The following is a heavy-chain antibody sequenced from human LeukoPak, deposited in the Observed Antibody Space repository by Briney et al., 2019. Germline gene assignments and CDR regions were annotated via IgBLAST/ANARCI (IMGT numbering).Heavy chain of an antibody. J-gene: IGHJ3*02. CDR1: GFSFSGYG. CDR2: IRYDGSNE. V-gene: IGHV3-30*02. D-gene: IGHD3-22*01. Sequence: PGGSLRLSCAASGFSFSGYGMHWVRQAPGKGLEWVAFIRYDGSNEYYADSVKGRFTISRDKSKNTLYLQMNSLRAEDTAVYYCARGSTMIIVISPGAFDIWGQGTMVTVSS. CDR3: ARGSTMIIVISPGAFDI.